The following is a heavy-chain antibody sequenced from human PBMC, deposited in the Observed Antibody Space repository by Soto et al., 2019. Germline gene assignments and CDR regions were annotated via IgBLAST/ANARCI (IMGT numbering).Heavy chain of an antibody. D-gene: IGHD3-10*01. V-gene: IGHV3-30*18. Sequence: GGSLRLSCAASGFNFNTFAMSWIRQAPGKGLEWVAVISYDGSNKYYADSVKGRFTISRDNSKNTPYLQMNSLRAEDTAVYYCAKIIHIPTMASNYYYYGMDVWGQGTTVTVSS. CDR1: GFNFNTFA. J-gene: IGHJ6*02. CDR3: AKIIHIPTMASNYYYYGMDV. CDR2: ISYDGSNK.